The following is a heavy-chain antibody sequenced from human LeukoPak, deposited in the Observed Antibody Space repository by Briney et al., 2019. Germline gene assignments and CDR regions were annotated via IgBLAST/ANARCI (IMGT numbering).Heavy chain of an antibody. Sequence: ASVKVSCKASGYTFTSYDINWVRQATGQGLEWMGWMNPNSGNTGYAQKFQGRVTMTRNTSISTAYMELSSLRSDDTAVYYCARDRVGIVVVPGNYYYYYMDVWGKGTTVTISS. V-gene: IGHV1-8*01. D-gene: IGHD2-2*01. CDR3: ARDRVGIVVVPGNYYYYYMDV. CDR1: GYTFTSYD. CDR2: MNPNSGNT. J-gene: IGHJ6*03.